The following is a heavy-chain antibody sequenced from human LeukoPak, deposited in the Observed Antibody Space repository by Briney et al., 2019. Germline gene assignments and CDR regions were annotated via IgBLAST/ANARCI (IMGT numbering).Heavy chain of an antibody. D-gene: IGHD5-18*01. CDR1: GYTFTSYG. Sequence: ASVKVSCKASGYTFTSYGISWVRQAPGQGLQWMGWISAYNGNTNYAQKLQGRVTMTTDTSTSTAYMELRSLRSDDTAVYYCAREGYSYGLNWFDPWGQGTLVTVSS. V-gene: IGHV1-18*01. CDR2: ISAYNGNT. J-gene: IGHJ5*02. CDR3: AREGYSYGLNWFDP.